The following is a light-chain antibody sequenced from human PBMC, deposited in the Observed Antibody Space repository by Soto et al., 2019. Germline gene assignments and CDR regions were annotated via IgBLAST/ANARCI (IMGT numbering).Light chain of an antibody. Sequence: DIQMTQSPSSLSAPVGGRVTITCRASQGIRRDLGWYQQKPGKAPTRLIYAVSSLHSGVPSRFSGSGSGTEITLTISTLPPEYSATYYCLQHNSYPLTFGGGTKVEIK. J-gene: IGKJ4*01. CDR3: LQHNSYPLT. CDR2: AVS. CDR1: QGIRRD. V-gene: IGKV1-17*01.